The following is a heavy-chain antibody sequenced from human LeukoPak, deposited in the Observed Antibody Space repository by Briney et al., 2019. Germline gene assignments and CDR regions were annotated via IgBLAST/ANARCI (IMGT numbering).Heavy chain of an antibody. Sequence: PSETLSLTCAVYGGSFSGYYWSWIRQPPGKGLEWIGEINHSGSTNYNPSLKSRVTISVDTSKNQFSLKLSSVTAADTAVYYCARVGRRSFDYWGQGTLVTVSS. J-gene: IGHJ4*02. CDR1: GGSFSGYY. D-gene: IGHD2-15*01. CDR2: INHSGST. CDR3: ARVGRRSFDY. V-gene: IGHV4-34*01.